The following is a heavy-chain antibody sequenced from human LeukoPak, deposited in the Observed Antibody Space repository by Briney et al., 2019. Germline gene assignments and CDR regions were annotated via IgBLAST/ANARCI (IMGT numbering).Heavy chain of an antibody. CDR3: ARGRGSGYFDY. Sequence: SETLSLTCTVSGGSISSGGYYWSWIRQHPGKGLEWIGYIFYSGSTYYNPSLNSRVTISVDTSKNQFSLKLSSVTPADTAVYYCARGRGSGYFDYWGQGTLVTVSS. D-gene: IGHD2-15*01. V-gene: IGHV4-31*03. J-gene: IGHJ4*02. CDR2: IFYSGST. CDR1: GGSISSGGYY.